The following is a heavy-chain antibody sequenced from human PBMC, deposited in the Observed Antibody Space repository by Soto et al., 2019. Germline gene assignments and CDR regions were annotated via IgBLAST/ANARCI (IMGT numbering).Heavy chain of an antibody. CDR2: IYYSGST. CDR3: ARDSYYDILRYDF. V-gene: IGHV4-61*01. Sequence: SETLSLTCTVSGGSVSSGSYYWSWIRQPPGKGLEWIGYIYYSGSTNYNPSLKSRVTISVDTSKNQFSLKLSSVTAADTAVYYCARDSYYDILRYDFWGQGTVLSVSS. J-gene: IGHJ4*02. CDR1: GGSVSSGSYY. D-gene: IGHD3-9*01.